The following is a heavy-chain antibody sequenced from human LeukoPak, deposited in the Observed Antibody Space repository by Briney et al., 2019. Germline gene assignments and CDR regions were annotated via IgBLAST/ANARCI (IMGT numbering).Heavy chain of an antibody. CDR1: GFTFSSYA. V-gene: IGHV3-23*01. CDR2: ISGSGGST. J-gene: IGHJ4*02. D-gene: IGHD3-10*01. CDR3: ARQWFGDY. Sequence: GGSLRLSCAASGFTFSSYAMSWVRQAPGKGLEWVSAISGSGGSTYYADSVKSRFTVSRDNAKNSLYLQMNSLRAEDTAVYYCARQWFGDYWGQGTLVTVSS.